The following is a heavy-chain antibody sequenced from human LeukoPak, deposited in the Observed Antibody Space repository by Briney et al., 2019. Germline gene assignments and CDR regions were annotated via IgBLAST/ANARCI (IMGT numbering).Heavy chain of an antibody. V-gene: IGHV3-48*01. Sequence: GGSLRLSCAASGFTFSSYTMIWVRQAPGKGLEWVSYISSSSSTIYYADSVRGRFTISRDNAKNSLYLQMNSLRADDTAVYYCARDREGYYDRTDAFDIWGQGTMVTVSS. J-gene: IGHJ3*02. CDR3: ARDREGYYDRTDAFDI. CDR2: ISSSSSTI. D-gene: IGHD3-22*01. CDR1: GFTFSSYT.